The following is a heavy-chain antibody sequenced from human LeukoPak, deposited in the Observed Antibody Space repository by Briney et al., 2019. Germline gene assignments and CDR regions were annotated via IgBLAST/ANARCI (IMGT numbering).Heavy chain of an antibody. CDR1: GFTFSSYA. J-gene: IGHJ4*02. Sequence: PGGPLRLSCAASGFTFSSYAMSWVRQAPGKGLEWVSAISGTGVNTYYADSVKGRFTISRDNSKNTLYLQINSLRAEDTAVYYCAKDRAVVATIPLDYWGQGTLVTVSS. CDR3: AKDRAVVATIPLDY. V-gene: IGHV3-23*01. D-gene: IGHD5-12*01. CDR2: ISGTGVNT.